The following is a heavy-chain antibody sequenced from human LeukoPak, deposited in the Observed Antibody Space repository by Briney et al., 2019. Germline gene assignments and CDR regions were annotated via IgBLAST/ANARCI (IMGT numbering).Heavy chain of an antibody. CDR2: IYHSGST. CDR1: GGSISSGGYS. CDR3: ASADYYDSSGYAFDI. D-gene: IGHD3-22*01. Sequence: PSQTLSLTCAVSGGSISSGGYSWSWIRQPPGKGLEWIGYIYHSGSTYYNPFLKSRVTISVDRSKNRFSLKLSSVTAADTAVYYCASADYYDSSGYAFDIWGQGTMVTVSS. V-gene: IGHV4-30-2*01. J-gene: IGHJ3*02.